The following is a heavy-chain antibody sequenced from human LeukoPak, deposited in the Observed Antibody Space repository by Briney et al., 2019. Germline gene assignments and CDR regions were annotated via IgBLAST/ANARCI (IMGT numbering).Heavy chain of an antibody. D-gene: IGHD3-22*01. CDR2: IYYSGST. CDR3: ARTGSSGYFFFDY. V-gene: IGHV4-59*01. CDR1: GGSISSYY. J-gene: IGHJ4*02. Sequence: PSETLSLTCTVSGGSISSYYWSWIRQPPGKGLEWIGYIYYSGSTNYNPSLKSRVTISVDTSKNQFSLKLSSVTAADTAVFYCARTGSSGYFFFDYWGQGTLVTVSS.